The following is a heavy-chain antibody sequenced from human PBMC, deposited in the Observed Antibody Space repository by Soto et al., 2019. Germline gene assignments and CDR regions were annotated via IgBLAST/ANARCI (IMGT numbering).Heavy chain of an antibody. D-gene: IGHD3-10*01. V-gene: IGHV1-69*13. J-gene: IGHJ6*02. Sequence: GASVKVSCKASGGTFSSYAISWVRQAPGQGLEWMGGIIPIFGTANYAQKFQGRVTITADESTSTAYMELSSLRSEDTAVYYCARANYYGSGSPVSYYYYGMDVWGQGTTVTVSS. CDR2: IIPIFGTA. CDR1: GGTFSSYA. CDR3: ARANYYGSGSPVSYYYYGMDV.